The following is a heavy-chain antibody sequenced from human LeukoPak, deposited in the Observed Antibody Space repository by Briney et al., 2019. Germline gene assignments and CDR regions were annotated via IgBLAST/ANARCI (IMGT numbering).Heavy chain of an antibody. Sequence: ASVKVSCKASGYTLTNYGISWVRQAPGQGLGRMGWISAFNGNTNYAQKLQGRVTMTTDTSTSTAYMELRSLRYDDTAMYYCGRHSGIVVAGTVDYWGQGTLVTVSS. CDR3: GRHSGIVVAGTVDY. D-gene: IGHD6-19*01. V-gene: IGHV1-18*01. J-gene: IGHJ4*02. CDR2: ISAFNGNT. CDR1: GYTLTNYG.